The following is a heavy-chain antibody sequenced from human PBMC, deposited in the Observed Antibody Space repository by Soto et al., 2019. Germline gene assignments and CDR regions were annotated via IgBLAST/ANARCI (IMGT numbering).Heavy chain of an antibody. CDR1: GGSISSGGYY. CDR2: IYYSGST. Sequence: PSETLSLTCTVSGGSISSGGYYWSWIRQHPGKGLEWIGYIYYSGSTYYNPSLKSRVTISVDTSKNQFSLKLSSVTAADTAVYYCARGCREDIVVVPAATSPLRFDYWGQGTLVTVSS. J-gene: IGHJ4*02. D-gene: IGHD2-2*01. CDR3: ARGCREDIVVVPAATSPLRFDY. V-gene: IGHV4-31*03.